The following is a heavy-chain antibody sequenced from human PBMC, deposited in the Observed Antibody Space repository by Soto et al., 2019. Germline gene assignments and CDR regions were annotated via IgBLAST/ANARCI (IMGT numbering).Heavy chain of an antibody. Sequence: GGSLRLSCAASGFTFSSCGMHWVRQAPGKGLERVAVISYDGSNKYYADSVTGRSTISRDNSKNTLYLQINSLRAEDPAVYYCARALSSCSSARCYSYYYGMDVWGQGTTVTVSS. D-gene: IGHD2-2*01. V-gene: IGHV3-30*03. J-gene: IGHJ6*02. CDR2: ISYDGSNK. CDR3: ARALSSCSSARCYSYYYGMDV. CDR1: GFTFSSCG.